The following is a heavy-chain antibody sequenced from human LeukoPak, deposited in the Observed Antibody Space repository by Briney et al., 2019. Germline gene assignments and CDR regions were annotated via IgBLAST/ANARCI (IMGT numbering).Heavy chain of an antibody. J-gene: IGHJ4*02. CDR1: GGSFSGYY. CDR2: IYYTGIT. V-gene: IGHV4-59*01. CDR3: ARVSFHYHSGNYGWYFDS. D-gene: IGHD3-10*01. Sequence: PSETLSLTCAVYGGSFSGYYWSWIRQPPGKGLEWIGYIYYTGITKYNPSLKSRVTISVDTSKNQFSLRLTSVTAADTAVYYCARVSFHYHSGNYGWYFDSWGQGTLVTVSS.